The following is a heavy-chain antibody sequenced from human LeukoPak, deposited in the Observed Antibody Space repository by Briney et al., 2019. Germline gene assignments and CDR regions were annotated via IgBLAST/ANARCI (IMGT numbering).Heavy chain of an antibody. J-gene: IGHJ4*02. CDR2: ISSTGATT. CDR3: ARSLNGFYRGLDF. Sequence: GGSLRLSCAASVFSFNSYAMNWVRQAPGKGLEWVSVISSTGATTYYAASVKGRFTISRNNPKSTLYLQMDALRADDTAVYYCARSLNGFYRGLDFWGQGTLVTVSS. CDR1: VFSFNSYA. D-gene: IGHD3-22*01. V-gene: IGHV3-23*01.